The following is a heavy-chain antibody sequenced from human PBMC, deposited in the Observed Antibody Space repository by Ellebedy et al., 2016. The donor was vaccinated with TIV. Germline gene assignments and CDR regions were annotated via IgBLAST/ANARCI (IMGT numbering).Heavy chain of an antibody. J-gene: IGHJ6*02. CDR1: GGSFNTYG. CDR3: ARGSDGHTYTMDV. V-gene: IGHV1-69*13. Sequence: ASVKVSCXASGGSFNTYGISWVRQAPGQGLEWMGGIIPIFGKSNNAQKFQGRVTITAAESTSTAYMELSSLGSEDTAMYYCARGSDGHTYTMDVWGQGTTVTVSS. D-gene: IGHD3-10*01. CDR2: IIPIFGKS.